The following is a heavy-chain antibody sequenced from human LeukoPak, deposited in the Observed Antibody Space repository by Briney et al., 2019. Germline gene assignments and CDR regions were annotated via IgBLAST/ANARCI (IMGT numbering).Heavy chain of an antibody. V-gene: IGHV6-1*01. J-gene: IGHJ4*02. CDR1: GDSVSSNSAA. Sequence: SQTLSLTCAISGDSVSSNSAAWNWIRQSPSRGLEWLGRTYYRSKGYNDYAVSVKSRITINPDTSKNQFSLQLNSVTPEDTAVYYCARGERYYDILTGYYTRGDYFDYWGQGTLVTVSS. CDR3: ARGERYYDILTGYYTRGDYFDY. CDR2: TYYRSKGYN. D-gene: IGHD3-9*01.